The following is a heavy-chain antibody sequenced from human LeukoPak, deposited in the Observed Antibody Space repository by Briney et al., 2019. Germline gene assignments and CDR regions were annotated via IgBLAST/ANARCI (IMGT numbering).Heavy chain of an antibody. J-gene: IGHJ6*03. V-gene: IGHV3-30*02. CDR1: GFTFSSYG. CDR2: IRYDGSNK. CDR3: AKVGKTENYYGSGRFSYYYYMDV. D-gene: IGHD3-10*01. Sequence: GGSLRLSCAASGFTFSSYGMHWVRQAPGKGLEWVAFIRYDGSNKYYADSVKGRFTISRDNSKNTLYLQMNSLRAEDTAFYYCAKVGKTENYYGSGRFSYYYYMDVWGKGATVTISS.